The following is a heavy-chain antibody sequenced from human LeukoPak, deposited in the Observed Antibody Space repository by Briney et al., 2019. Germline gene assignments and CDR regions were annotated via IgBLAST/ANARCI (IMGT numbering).Heavy chain of an antibody. CDR2: SIHIFGTA. D-gene: IGHD3-22*01. Sequence: AVKDSFKASVGTFSSYPINWVRQAPAQGLEWMGGSIHIFGTANYAQKFQGRVTITADESTSTAYMELSNLRSEDTAVYYCASQQDYYDSSGYYSPLFDYWGQGTLVTVSS. CDR1: VGTFSSYP. J-gene: IGHJ4*02. V-gene: IGHV1-69*01. CDR3: ASQQDYYDSSGYYSPLFDY.